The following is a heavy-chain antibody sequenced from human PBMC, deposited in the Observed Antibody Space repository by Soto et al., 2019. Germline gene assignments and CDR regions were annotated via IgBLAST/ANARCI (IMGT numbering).Heavy chain of an antibody. J-gene: IGHJ4*03. CDR1: GGSINSGDYY. Sequence: PSETLSLTCSVSGGSINSGDYYWSWLRQSPGKGLEWIGYIYYSRSTYYNPSLKSRSTISINTSKNQFFLDVDSVTAADTAVYYCDRLYTGYGAFDYWGQGTLVTVSS. CDR2: IYYSRST. D-gene: IGHD5-18*01. V-gene: IGHV4-30-4*01. CDR3: DRLYTGYGAFDY.